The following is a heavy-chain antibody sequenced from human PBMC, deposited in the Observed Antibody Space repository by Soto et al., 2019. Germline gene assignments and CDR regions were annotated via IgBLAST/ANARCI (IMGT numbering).Heavy chain of an antibody. CDR2: IKQDGSEK. CDR3: ARSVVVAATINYYYGMDV. V-gene: IGHV3-7*03. J-gene: IGHJ6*02. Sequence: GGSLRLSCAASGFTFSSYWMSWVRQAPGKGLEWVANIKQDGSEKYYVDSVKGRFTISRDNAKNSLYLQMNSLRAEDTAVYYCARSVVVAATINYYYGMDVWGQGTTVTVSS. CDR1: GFTFSSYW. D-gene: IGHD2-15*01.